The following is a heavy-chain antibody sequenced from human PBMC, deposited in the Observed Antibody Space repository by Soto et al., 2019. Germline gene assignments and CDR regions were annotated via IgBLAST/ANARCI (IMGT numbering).Heavy chain of an antibody. CDR2: ISGSGGSA. CDR3: AKAKWSGDYYYYYGMDV. J-gene: IGHJ6*02. V-gene: IGHV3-23*01. D-gene: IGHD2-15*01. Sequence: GGSLRLSCAASGFTFTSYAINWVRQAPGKGLEWVSAISGSGGSAYYADSVKGRFTISRDNAKNTVYLQMNSLRAEDTAIYYCAKAKWSGDYYYYYGMDVWGQGTTVTVSS. CDR1: GFTFTSYA.